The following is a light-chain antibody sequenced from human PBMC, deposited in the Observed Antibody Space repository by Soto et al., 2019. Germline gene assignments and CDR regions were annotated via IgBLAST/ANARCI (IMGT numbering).Light chain of an antibody. J-gene: IGLJ3*02. V-gene: IGLV1-51*01. CDR2: DNN. CDR1: SSNIGGNS. Sequence: QSVLTQPPSVSAAPGQKVTISCSGSSSNIGGNSVSWYQHLPGTAPKLLIYDNNKRPSGIPDRFSGSRSGTSANLGITGLQAGDEGDYYCGGWDSSLSVVVFGGGTKLTVL. CDR3: GGWDSSLSVVV.